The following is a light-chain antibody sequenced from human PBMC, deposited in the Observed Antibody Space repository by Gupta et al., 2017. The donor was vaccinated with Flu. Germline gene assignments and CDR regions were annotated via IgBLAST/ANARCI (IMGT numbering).Light chain of an antibody. Sequence: QSALTQPPSVSGTAGQSATIPCTGTSTDIGTYNRVSWYQQSPGTVPNLIIYEVTNRPSGVPDRFSASKSGNTASLTISGLQGEDEADYYCASYTGSYTFVFGTGTKVTVL. CDR1: STDIGTYNR. J-gene: IGLJ1*01. V-gene: IGLV2-18*02. CDR2: EVT. CDR3: ASYTGSYTFV.